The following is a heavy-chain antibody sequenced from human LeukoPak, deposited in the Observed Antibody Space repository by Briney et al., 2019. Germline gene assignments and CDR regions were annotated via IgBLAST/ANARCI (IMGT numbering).Heavy chain of an antibody. CDR3: ARGRALDYYGSGSYFPDY. CDR2: IKQDGREK. V-gene: IGHV3-7*01. CDR1: GFTFSSYW. D-gene: IGHD3-10*01. J-gene: IGHJ4*02. Sequence: PGGSLRLSCAASGFTFSSYWMSWVRQAPGKGLEWVANIKQDGREKYYVDSVKGRFTISRDNAKNSLYLQMNSLRAEDTAVYYCARGRALDYYGSGSYFPDYWGQGTLVTVSS.